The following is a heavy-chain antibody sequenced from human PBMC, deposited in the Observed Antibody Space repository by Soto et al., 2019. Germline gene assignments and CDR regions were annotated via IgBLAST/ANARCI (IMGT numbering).Heavy chain of an antibody. CDR1: GGTFSSYT. D-gene: IGHD3-10*01. J-gene: IGHJ6*03. CDR3: ARGIEFGRLVELVSYYYMDV. Sequence: QVQLVQSGAEVKKPGSSVKVSCKASGGTFSSYTISWVRQAPGQGLEWMGRLIPILGIANYAQKFQGRVTITADKSTSTDYMELSSLRSEDTAVYYCARGIEFGRLVELVSYYYMDVWGKGTTVTVSS. V-gene: IGHV1-69*02. CDR2: LIPILGIA.